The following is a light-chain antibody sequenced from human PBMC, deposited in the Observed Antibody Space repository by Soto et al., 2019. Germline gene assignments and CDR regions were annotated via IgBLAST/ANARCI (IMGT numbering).Light chain of an antibody. Sequence: ALTQPPSASGSPGQSVTMSCSGTSSDVGCYDYVSWYQQHPGKAPKLMIYEVSKRPSGVPYRFFGSKSGNTASLTVSGLQAEDEADYYCSSYAGSSNFVVFGGGTKVTVL. CDR1: SSDVGCYDY. V-gene: IGLV2-8*01. CDR3: SSYAGSSNFVV. CDR2: EVS. J-gene: IGLJ2*01.